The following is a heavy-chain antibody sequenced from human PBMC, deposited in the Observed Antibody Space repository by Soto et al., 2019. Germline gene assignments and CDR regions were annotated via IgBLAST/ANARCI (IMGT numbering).Heavy chain of an antibody. CDR2: INPSGGST. Sequence: GASVKVSCKASGYTFTSYYMHWVRQAPGQGLEWMGIINPSGGSTSYAQKFQGRVTMTRDTSTSTVYMELSSLRSEDTAVYYCARWGITMVRGVIGNYGMDVWGQGTTVTVSS. CDR3: ARWGITMVRGVIGNYGMDV. CDR1: GYTFTSYY. D-gene: IGHD3-10*01. V-gene: IGHV1-46*01. J-gene: IGHJ6*02.